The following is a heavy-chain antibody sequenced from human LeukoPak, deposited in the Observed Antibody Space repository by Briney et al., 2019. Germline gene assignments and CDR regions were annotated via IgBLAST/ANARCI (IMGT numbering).Heavy chain of an antibody. J-gene: IGHJ5*02. CDR2: IYTTGGA. CDR3: ARDQRGFDP. D-gene: IGHD6-25*01. Sequence: PSETLSLTCTVSGGSISSYHWNWIRQPAGKGLEWIGRIYTTGGANYNPSLKSRVTMSVETSKNQFSLKLSSVTAADTAVYYCARDQRGFDPWGQGTLVTVSS. CDR1: GGSISSYH. V-gene: IGHV4-4*07.